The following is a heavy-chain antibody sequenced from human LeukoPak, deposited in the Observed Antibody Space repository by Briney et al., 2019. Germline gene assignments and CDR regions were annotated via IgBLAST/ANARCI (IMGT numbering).Heavy chain of an antibody. CDR2: IIPIFGTA. J-gene: IGHJ4*02. CDR3: ARRAKMGDSTLDY. D-gene: IGHD3-22*01. CDR1: GGTFSSYA. Sequence: ASVKVSCKASGGTFSSYAISWVRQAPGQGLEWMGGIIPIFGTANYAQKFQGRVTITADESTGTAYMELSSLRSEDTAVYYCARRAKMGDSTLDYWGQGTLVTVSS. V-gene: IGHV1-69*13.